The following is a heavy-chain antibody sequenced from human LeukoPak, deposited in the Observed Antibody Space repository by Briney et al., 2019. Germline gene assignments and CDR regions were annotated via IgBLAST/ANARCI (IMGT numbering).Heavy chain of an antibody. CDR1: GGTFSSYA. Sequence: SSVKVSCKASGGTFSSYAISWVRQAPGQGLEWMGGIIPIFGTANYAQKFQGRVTITADESTSTAYMELSSLRSEDTAVYYCARAGELLWFGESPAGANYYFDYRGQGTLVTVSS. CDR3: ARAGELLWFGESPAGANYYFDY. J-gene: IGHJ4*02. V-gene: IGHV1-69*01. D-gene: IGHD3-10*01. CDR2: IIPIFGTA.